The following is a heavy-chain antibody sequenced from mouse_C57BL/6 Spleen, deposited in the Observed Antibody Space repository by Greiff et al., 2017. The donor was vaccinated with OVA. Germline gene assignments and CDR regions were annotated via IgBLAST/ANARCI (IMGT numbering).Heavy chain of an antibody. D-gene: IGHD2-3*01. Sequence: SGAELVRPGASVTLSCKASGYTFTDYEMHWVKQTPVHGLEWIGAIDPETGGTAYNQKFKGKAILTADKSSSTAYLELRSLTSEDSAVYYCTRPIYDGYHRGFAYWGQGTLVTVSA. CDR2: IDPETGGT. V-gene: IGHV1-15*01. J-gene: IGHJ3*01. CDR3: TRPIYDGYHRGFAY. CDR1: GYTFTDYE.